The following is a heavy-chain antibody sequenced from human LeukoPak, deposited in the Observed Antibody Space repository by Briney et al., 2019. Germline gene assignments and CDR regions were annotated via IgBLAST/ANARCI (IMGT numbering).Heavy chain of an antibody. V-gene: IGHV3-7*01. CDR1: GFTFSSYW. J-gene: IGHJ4*02. D-gene: IGHD3-10*01. Sequence: GGSLRLSCAASGFTFSSYWMSWVRQAPGKGLEWVANIKQDGSEKYYVDSVKGRFTISRDNAKNSLYLQMNSLRAEDTAVYYCAREYYGSGSYPPFSDYWGQGTLVTVS. CDR3: AREYYGSGSYPPFSDY. CDR2: IKQDGSEK.